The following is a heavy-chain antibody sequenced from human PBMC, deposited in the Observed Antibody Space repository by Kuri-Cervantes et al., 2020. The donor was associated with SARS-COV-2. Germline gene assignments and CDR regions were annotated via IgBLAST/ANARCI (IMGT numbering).Heavy chain of an antibody. J-gene: IGHJ4*02. D-gene: IGHD6-19*01. CDR1: GYTFTSYG. CDR2: ISVFNGKT. V-gene: IGHV1-18*01. CDR3: ARGAVRREKYFDN. Sequence: ASVKVSCKASGYTFTSYGISWVRQAPGQGHEWIGWISVFNGKTKYAQKFQGRVTLTTDTGTGSVNLDLTSLRFDDTAVYYCARGAVRREKYFDNWGQGTPVTVSS.